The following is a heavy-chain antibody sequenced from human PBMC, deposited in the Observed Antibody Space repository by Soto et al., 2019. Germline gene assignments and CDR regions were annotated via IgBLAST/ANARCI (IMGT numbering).Heavy chain of an antibody. Sequence: PGESLKISCKGSGYSFTSYWIGWVRQMPGKGLEWMGIIYPGDSDTRHSPSFQGQVTISADKSISTAYLQWSSLKASDTAMYYCARLSGSGSYYNSPYYYYYGMDVWGQGTTVTVSS. CDR2: IYPGDSDT. CDR3: ARLSGSGSYYNSPYYYYYGMDV. CDR1: GYSFTSYW. V-gene: IGHV5-51*01. D-gene: IGHD3-10*01. J-gene: IGHJ6*02.